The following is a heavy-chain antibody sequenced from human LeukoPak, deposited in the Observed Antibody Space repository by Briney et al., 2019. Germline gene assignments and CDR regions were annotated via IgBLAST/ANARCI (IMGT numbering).Heavy chain of an antibody. D-gene: IGHD4-11*01. CDR1: GGSFSGYY. CDR3: ARGSIYSNYGDWFDP. V-gene: IGHV4-34*01. J-gene: IGHJ5*02. Sequence: SETLSLTCAVYGGSFSGYYWSWIRQPPGKGLEWIGEINHSGSTNYNPSLKSRVTISVGTSKNQFSLKLSSVTAADTAVYYCARGSIYSNYGDWFDPWGQGTLVTVSS. CDR2: INHSGST.